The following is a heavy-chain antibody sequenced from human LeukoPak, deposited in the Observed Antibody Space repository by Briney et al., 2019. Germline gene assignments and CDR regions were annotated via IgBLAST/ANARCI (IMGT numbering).Heavy chain of an antibody. CDR1: ADSFSSHY. J-gene: IGHJ3*02. V-gene: IGHV4-59*11. Sequence: SETLSLTCAVSADSFSSHYWTWIRQSPGTGLEWIGYISYIGSTNYNPSLKSRVTISIDTSKDQFSLKLRSVTAADTAVYYCARDLVTVTKGFDIWGQGTMVSVSS. CDR2: ISYIGST. CDR3: ARDLVTVTKGFDI. D-gene: IGHD4-17*01.